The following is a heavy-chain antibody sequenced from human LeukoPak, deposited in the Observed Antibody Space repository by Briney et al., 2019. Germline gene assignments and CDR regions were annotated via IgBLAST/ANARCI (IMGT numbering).Heavy chain of an antibody. J-gene: IGHJ4*02. CDR1: GGSLSSGGYY. CDR2: IYYSGST. V-gene: IGHV4-31*03. Sequence: PSETLSLTCTVSGGSLSSGGYYWSWIRQHPGKGLEWIGYIYYSGSTYYNPSLKSRVTISVDTSKNRFSLKLSSVTAADTAVYYCARRPRSYSSSWIGYWGQGTLVTVCS. CDR3: ARRPRSYSSSWIGY. D-gene: IGHD6-13*01.